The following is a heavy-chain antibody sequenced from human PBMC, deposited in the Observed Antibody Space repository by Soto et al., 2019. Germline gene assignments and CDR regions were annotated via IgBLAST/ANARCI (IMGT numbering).Heavy chain of an antibody. J-gene: IGHJ4*02. CDR1: GGSINDFY. CDR2: IYYSGTT. D-gene: IGHD3-16*01. V-gene: IGHV4-59*01. CDR3: ARLGGVAARTFDY. Sequence: TLSLTCAVSGGSINDFYWGWIRQVPGKGLEWIGYIYYSGTTNYNPSLESRVTISKVPSKTHMSLNLRSVKLADTAVYYCARLGGVAARTFDYWGLGTLVTVSS.